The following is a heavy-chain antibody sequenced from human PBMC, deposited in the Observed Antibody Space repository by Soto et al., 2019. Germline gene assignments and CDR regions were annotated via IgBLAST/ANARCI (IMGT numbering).Heavy chain of an antibody. CDR3: ARRSPAWAFDF. Sequence: EVQLLESGGGLVQPGGSLRLSCAASGFTFSSYAMSWVRQAPGKGLEWVSVISGSGSSTYYADSVKGRFTISRDNSKNALYLRMNSLRAADTAVYYCARRSPAWAFDFWGQGTMVTVSS. J-gene: IGHJ3*01. CDR2: ISGSGSST. CDR1: GFTFSSYA. V-gene: IGHV3-23*01. D-gene: IGHD2-15*01.